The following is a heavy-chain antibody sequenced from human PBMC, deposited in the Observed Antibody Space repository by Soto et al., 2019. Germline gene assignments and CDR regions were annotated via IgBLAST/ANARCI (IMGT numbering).Heavy chain of an antibody. CDR2: IFPGDSDT. V-gene: IGHV5-51*01. CDR1: GYSFGAYW. D-gene: IGHD2-15*01. CDR3: ARSAGGSSIFAY. Sequence: GESLKISCQGSGYSFGAYWIGWVRQMPGKGLEWMGIIFPGDSDTRYRPSFQGQVTISVDKSKNHFSLKLSSVTAADTAVYYCARSAGGSSIFAYWGQGTLVTVSS. J-gene: IGHJ4*02.